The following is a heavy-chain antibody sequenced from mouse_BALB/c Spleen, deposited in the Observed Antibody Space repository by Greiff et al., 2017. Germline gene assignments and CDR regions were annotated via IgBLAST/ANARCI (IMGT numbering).Heavy chain of an antibody. CDR1: GYTFTSYW. CDR2: IYPSDSYT. D-gene: IGHD1-1*01. Sequence: QVQLQQPGAELVRPGASVKLSCKASGYTFTSYWINWVKQRPGQGLEWIGNIYPSDSYTNYNQKFKDKATLTVDKSSSTAYMQLSSPTSEDSAVYYCTAYYYGSSYWGQGTTLTVSS. V-gene: IGHV1-69*02. CDR3: TAYYYGSSY. J-gene: IGHJ2*01.